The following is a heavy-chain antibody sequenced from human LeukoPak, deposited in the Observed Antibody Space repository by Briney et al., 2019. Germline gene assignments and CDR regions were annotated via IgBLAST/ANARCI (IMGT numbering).Heavy chain of an antibody. CDR1: GFTFSDYY. D-gene: IGHD5-18*01. V-gene: IGHV3-11*01. CDR2: ISSSGSTI. J-gene: IGHJ4*02. Sequence: GGSLRLSCAASGFTFSDYYMSWIRQAPGKGLEWVSYISSSGSTIYYADSVKGRFTISRDNAKNSLYLQMNSLRAEDTAVYYCAKKVGDTAGTLTLDYWGQGTLVTVSS. CDR3: AKKVGDTAGTLTLDY.